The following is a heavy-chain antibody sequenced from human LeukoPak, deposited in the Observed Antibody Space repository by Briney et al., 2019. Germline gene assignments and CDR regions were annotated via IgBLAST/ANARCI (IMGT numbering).Heavy chain of an antibody. J-gene: IGHJ6*02. CDR1: GFTFDDYA. Sequence: PGRSLRLSCAASGFTFDDYAMHWVRQAPGKGLEWVSGISWNSGSIGYADFVKGRFTISRDNAKNSLYLQMNSLRAEDTALYYCAKSRYRLGLYYYYGMDVWGQGTTVTVSS. D-gene: IGHD1-14*01. V-gene: IGHV3-9*01. CDR2: ISWNSGSI. CDR3: AKSRYRLGLYYYYGMDV.